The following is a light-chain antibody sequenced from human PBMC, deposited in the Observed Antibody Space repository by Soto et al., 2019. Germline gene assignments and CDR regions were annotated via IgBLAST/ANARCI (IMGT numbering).Light chain of an antibody. Sequence: DIHMTQSPSTLSASLGDTVTITFRASQTISRWLAWYQQKPGKAPRLLIYTASTLESGVPSRFSASGSGTEFTLTISSLHPDDFATYYCQEYNNYWTFGQGTKVDI. CDR3: QEYNNYWT. CDR2: TAS. V-gene: IGKV1-5*01. CDR1: QTISRW. J-gene: IGKJ1*01.